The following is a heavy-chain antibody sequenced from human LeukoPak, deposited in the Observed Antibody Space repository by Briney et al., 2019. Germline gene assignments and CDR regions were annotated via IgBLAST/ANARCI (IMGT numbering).Heavy chain of an antibody. V-gene: IGHV4-30-4*01. Sequence: SQTLSLTCTVSGGSISNGDYYWSWIRQPPGKGLEWIGYIYYSGSTYYNPSLKSRVTISVDTSKNQFSLKLSSVTAADTAVYYCARIYGDYEVNYYYGMDVWGQGTTVTVSS. CDR3: ARIYGDYEVNYYYGMDV. CDR1: GGSISNGDYY. D-gene: IGHD4-17*01. J-gene: IGHJ6*02. CDR2: IYYSGST.